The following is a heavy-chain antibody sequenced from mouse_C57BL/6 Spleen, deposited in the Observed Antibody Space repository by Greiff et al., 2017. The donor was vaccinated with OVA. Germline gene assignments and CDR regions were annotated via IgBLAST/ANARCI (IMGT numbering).Heavy chain of an antibody. J-gene: IGHJ1*03. V-gene: IGHV1-64*01. D-gene: IGHD2-3*01. CDR3: ARHDGTDWYFDV. CDR2: IHPNSGST. Sequence: QVQLQQPGAELVKPGASVKLSCKASGYTFTSYWMHWVKQRPGQGLEWIGMIHPNSGSTNYNEKFKSKATLTVDKSSSTAYMQLSSLTSEDSAVYYCARHDGTDWYFDVWGTGTTVTVSS. CDR1: GYTFTSYW.